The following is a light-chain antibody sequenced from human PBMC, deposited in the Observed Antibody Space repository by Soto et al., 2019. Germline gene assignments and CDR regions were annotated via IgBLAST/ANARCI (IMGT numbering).Light chain of an antibody. J-gene: IGKJ2*01. Sequence: EIVLTQSPGTLSLSPGERATFSCRTSQTINTEFLAWYQQRPGLAPRLLIHGTSNRATGIPDRCSGSGSGTDFTLTISALEPEYFAVYYCQRYGSSPLYAFGQGNKLEI. V-gene: IGKV3-20*01. CDR1: QTINTEF. CDR3: QRYGSSPLYA. CDR2: GTS.